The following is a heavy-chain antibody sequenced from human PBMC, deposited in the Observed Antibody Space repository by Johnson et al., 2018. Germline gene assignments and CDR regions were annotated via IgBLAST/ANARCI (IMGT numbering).Heavy chain of an antibody. Sequence: QVQLVESGAEVKKPGSSVKVSCKASGGTFSSYAISWVRQAPGQGLEWMGGIIPIFGTANYAQKFQGRVTITADESTSTAYMELSSLRSEDTAVYYCARVNCSSTSCYGHYYYMDVWGKGTTVTVSS. J-gene: IGHJ6*03. CDR1: GGTFSSYA. D-gene: IGHD2-2*01. CDR3: ARVNCSSTSCYGHYYYMDV. V-gene: IGHV1-69*01. CDR2: IIPIFGTA.